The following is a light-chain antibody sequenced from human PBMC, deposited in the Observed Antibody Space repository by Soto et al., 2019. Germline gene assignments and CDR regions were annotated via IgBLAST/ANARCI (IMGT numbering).Light chain of an antibody. CDR1: GSNIVSNT. Sequence: QSVLTQPPSASATPGQRVTISCSGSGSNIVSNTVNWYQHLPGTAPKLLIYRNNQRPSGVPARFSASKSVTSASLAISGLQSEDEGDYYCAAWDDSLNGYVFGAGTKLTVL. CDR2: RNN. CDR3: AAWDDSLNGYV. V-gene: IGLV1-44*01. J-gene: IGLJ1*01.